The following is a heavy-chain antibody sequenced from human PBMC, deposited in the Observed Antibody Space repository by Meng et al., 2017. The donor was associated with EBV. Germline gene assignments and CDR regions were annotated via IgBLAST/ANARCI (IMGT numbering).Heavy chain of an antibody. V-gene: IGHV1-3*01. CDR2: INAGNGNT. D-gene: IGHD3-3*01. Sequence: QLGRSGSGVKKPGARVKVSCKASGYTFTSYAMHWVRQAPGQRLEWMGWINAGNGNTKYSQKFQGRVTITRDTSASTAYMELSSLRSEDTAVYYCARSGATIFGVVIPTYYFDYWGQGTLVTVSS. CDR3: ARSGATIFGVVIPTYYFDY. J-gene: IGHJ4*02. CDR1: GYTFTSYA.